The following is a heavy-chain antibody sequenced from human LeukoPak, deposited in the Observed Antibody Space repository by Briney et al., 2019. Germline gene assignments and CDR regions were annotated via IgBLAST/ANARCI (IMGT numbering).Heavy chain of an antibody. Sequence: ASVKVSCKASGYTFTSYDINWVRQATGQGLEWMGWMNPNSGNTGYAHKFQGRVTITRNTSISTAYMELSSLRSEDTAVYYCARVPPTSLHMVRGVRRPYNWFDPWDQGTLVTVSS. CDR2: MNPNSGNT. J-gene: IGHJ5*02. CDR3: ARVPPTSLHMVRGVRRPYNWFDP. CDR1: GYTFTSYD. V-gene: IGHV1-8*03. D-gene: IGHD3-10*01.